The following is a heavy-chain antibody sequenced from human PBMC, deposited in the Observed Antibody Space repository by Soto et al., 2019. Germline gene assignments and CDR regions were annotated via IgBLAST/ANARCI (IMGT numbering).Heavy chain of an antibody. D-gene: IGHD3-22*01. Sequence: QVQLQESGPGLVKPSETLSLTCTVSGGSITGYYWSWVRQPPGKGLGWIGYIYYSGSTSYNPSLKSRVTISLDMSNNQLTLKPSSVTAADTAVYYCARSPPHYDSNGYRDYFQHWGQGTLVTVSS. J-gene: IGHJ1*01. CDR1: GGSITGYY. CDR2: IYYSGST. CDR3: ARSPPHYDSNGYRDYFQH. V-gene: IGHV4-59*13.